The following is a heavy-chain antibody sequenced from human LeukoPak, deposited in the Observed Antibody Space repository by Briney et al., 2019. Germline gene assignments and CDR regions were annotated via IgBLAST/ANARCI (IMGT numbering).Heavy chain of an antibody. D-gene: IGHD4-11*01. Sequence: ASVKVSCKASGGTFSSYAISWVRQAPGQGLEWMGRIIPILGIANYAQKFQGRVTITADKSTSTAYMELSSLRSEDTVVYYCARNAMTTKPAADYWGQGTLVTVSS. CDR1: GGTFSSYA. V-gene: IGHV1-69*04. J-gene: IGHJ4*02. CDR2: IIPILGIA. CDR3: ARNAMTTKPAADY.